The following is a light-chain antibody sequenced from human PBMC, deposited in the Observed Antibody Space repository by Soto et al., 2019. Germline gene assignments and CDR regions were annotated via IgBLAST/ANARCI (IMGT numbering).Light chain of an antibody. CDR2: EVS. CDR1: KSDVGSYNL. Sequence: QSVLTQAASVSVTSYQSISICCIRTKSDVGSYNLVSWYQQHPGKAPKLMIYEVSKRPSGVSNRFSGSKSGNTASLTISGLQAEDEADYYCCSYAGSSPYVFGTGTKVTVL. CDR3: CSYAGSSPYV. J-gene: IGLJ1*01. V-gene: IGLV2-23*02.